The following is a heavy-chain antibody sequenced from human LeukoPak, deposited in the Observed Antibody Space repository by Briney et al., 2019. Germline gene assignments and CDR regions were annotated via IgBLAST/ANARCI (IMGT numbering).Heavy chain of an antibody. J-gene: IGHJ4*02. Sequence: ASVKVSCKASGYSFINYGISWVRQARGQGLEWMGWTSGDNVNTYYAQKFLGRVIMTTETSTTTAYMELRSLRPDDTAVYYCVRGGGIAVALYYFDYWGQGTLVTASS. V-gene: IGHV1-18*01. CDR2: TSGDNVNT. D-gene: IGHD6-19*01. CDR1: GYSFINYG. CDR3: VRGGGIAVALYYFDY.